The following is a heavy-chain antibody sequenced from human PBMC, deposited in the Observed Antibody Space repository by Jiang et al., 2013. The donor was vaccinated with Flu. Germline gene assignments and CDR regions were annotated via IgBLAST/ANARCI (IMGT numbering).Heavy chain of an antibody. CDR2: IKNDGVIT. D-gene: IGHD1-26*01. V-gene: IGHV3-43*01. CDR3: AKSLTRGGSYYYFEY. Sequence: GSLRLSCATSGFTFDDYTMHWVRQAPGKGLEWVSLIKNDGVITHYADSVKGRFTTSRDNSRNSLYLQMNSLTTEDTALYYCAKSLTRGGSYYYFEYWGQGTLVTVSS. CDR1: GFTFDDYT. J-gene: IGHJ4*02.